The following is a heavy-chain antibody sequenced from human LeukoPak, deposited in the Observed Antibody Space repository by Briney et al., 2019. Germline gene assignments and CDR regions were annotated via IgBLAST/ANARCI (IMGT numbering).Heavy chain of an antibody. J-gene: IGHJ4*02. V-gene: IGHV4-59*01. D-gene: IGHD2-2*01. CDR3: ARENGRGYCSSTSCHPTIDY. CDR2: IYYSGST. CDR1: GGSISSYY. Sequence: QSSETLSLTCTVSGGSISSYYWSWIRQPPGKGLEWIGYIYYSGSTNYNPSLKSRVTISVDTSKNQFSLKLSSVTAADTAVYYCARENGRGYCSSTSCHPTIDYWGQGTLVTVSS.